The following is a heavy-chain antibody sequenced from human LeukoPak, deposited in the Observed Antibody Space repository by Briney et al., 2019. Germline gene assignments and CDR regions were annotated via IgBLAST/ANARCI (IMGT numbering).Heavy chain of an antibody. J-gene: IGHJ4*02. Sequence: HPGGSLRLSCAASGFTFSSSAMRWVRQAPGKGLEWVSTISARGISTYYADSVKGRFTISRDNSKNTLYLQMNSLRGDDIGVYYCAKSFDFSNGHSPILTPFDSWGQGTLVSVSS. CDR2: ISARGIST. V-gene: IGHV3-23*01. D-gene: IGHD3-3*01. CDR1: GFTFSSSA. CDR3: AKSFDFSNGHSPILTPFDS.